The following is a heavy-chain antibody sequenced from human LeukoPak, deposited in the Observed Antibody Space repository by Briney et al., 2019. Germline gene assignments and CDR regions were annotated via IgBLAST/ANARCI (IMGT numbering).Heavy chain of an antibody. CDR2: IIPIFGTA. D-gene: IGHD2-15*01. CDR3: ARDGDCSGGSCSFDY. V-gene: IGHV1-69*13. J-gene: IGHJ4*02. CDR1: GGTFSSYA. Sequence: SVKVSCKASGGTFSSYAISWVRQAPGQGLEWMGGIIPIFGTANYAQKFQGRVTITADESTSTAYMELSSLRSEDTAVYYCARDGDCSGGSCSFDYWGQGTLVTVSS.